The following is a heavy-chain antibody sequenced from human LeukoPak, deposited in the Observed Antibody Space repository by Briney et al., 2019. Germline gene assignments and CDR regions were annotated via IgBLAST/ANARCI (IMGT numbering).Heavy chain of an antibody. CDR1: GGSISSGGYY. V-gene: IGHV4-31*03. CDR3: ARDKEVAFDI. CDR2: IYYSGST. Sequence: SETLSLTCTVSGGSISSGGYYWSWIRQHPGKGLEWIGYIYYSGSTYYNPSLKSRVTISVDTSKNQFSLKLSSVTAADTAVYYCARDKEVAFDIWGQGTMVTVSS. J-gene: IGHJ3*02.